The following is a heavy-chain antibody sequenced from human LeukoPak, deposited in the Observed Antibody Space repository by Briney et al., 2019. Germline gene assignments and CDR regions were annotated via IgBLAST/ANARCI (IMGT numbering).Heavy chain of an antibody. V-gene: IGHV1-18*04. CDR1: GYTFTAYY. CDR3: SRLGTYYYGSGSYSPDYFYYMDV. J-gene: IGHJ6*03. Sequence: GASVKVSCEASGYTFTAYYIHWVRQAPGQGLEWMGWISTYNGDTNYSQKLQGRVTMTTDTSTSTAYMELRSLRSDDTAVYYCSRLGTYYYGSGSYSPDYFYYMDVWGKGTTVTVSS. CDR2: ISTYNGDT. D-gene: IGHD3-10*01.